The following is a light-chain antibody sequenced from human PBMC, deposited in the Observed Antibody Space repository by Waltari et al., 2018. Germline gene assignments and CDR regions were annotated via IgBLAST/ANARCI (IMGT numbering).Light chain of an antibody. CDR1: QGISSY. Sequence: AIRMTQSPSSFSASTGDRVTITCRASQGISSYLAWYQQKPGKAPKLLIYAASTLQSGVPSRFSGSGSGTDFTLTITALQPEDFATYFCQQTYTLPRTFGQGTKLEIK. J-gene: IGKJ1*01. CDR2: AAS. V-gene: IGKV1-8*01. CDR3: QQTYTLPRT.